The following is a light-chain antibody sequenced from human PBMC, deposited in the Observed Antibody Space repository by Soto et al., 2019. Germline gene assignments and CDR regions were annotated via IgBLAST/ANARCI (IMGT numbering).Light chain of an antibody. J-gene: IGKJ4*01. CDR1: QGIAPY. CDR2: ATS. CDR3: QKYNSAPLN. Sequence: DVQMTQSPSSLSAFVGDRVTITCRASQGIAPYLAWFQQKPGKVPKLLIYATSTLQSGVPSRFSGSGSGTDFTLTINSLQPEDVGTYYCQKYNSAPLNFGGGTKVEIK. V-gene: IGKV1-27*01.